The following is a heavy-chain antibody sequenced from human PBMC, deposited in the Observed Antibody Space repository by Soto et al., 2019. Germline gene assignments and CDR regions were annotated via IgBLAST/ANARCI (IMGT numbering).Heavy chain of an antibody. CDR1: GFSFSSYG. CDR2: IWYDGSNK. D-gene: IGHD6-19*01. CDR3: ASDLAVAGLGSYYYSYGMDV. J-gene: IGHJ6*02. V-gene: IGHV3-33*01. Sequence: PGGSLRLSCAASGFSFSSYGMHWVRQAPGKGLVWVAVIWYDGSNKYYADSVKGRFTISRDNSKNTLYLQMNSLRAEDTAVYYFASDLAVAGLGSYYYSYGMDVWGQGTPVTVSS.